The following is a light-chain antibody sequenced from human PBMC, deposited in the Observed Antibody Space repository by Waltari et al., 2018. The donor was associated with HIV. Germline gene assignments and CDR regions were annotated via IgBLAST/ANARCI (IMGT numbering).Light chain of an antibody. V-gene: IGKV1-33*01. Sequence: DIHMTQSPSSLSASVGAKITITCQASQDIANHLAWYRQKPGGAPELLLYDASNLESGVSSRFTGRASGTTFSLTITALQPEDSATYFCQQFASLPLTFGPGTTVDIK. CDR2: DAS. CDR3: QQFASLPLT. J-gene: IGKJ3*01. CDR1: QDIANH.